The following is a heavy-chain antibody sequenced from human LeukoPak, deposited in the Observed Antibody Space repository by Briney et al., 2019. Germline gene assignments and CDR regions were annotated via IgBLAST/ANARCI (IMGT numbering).Heavy chain of an antibody. D-gene: IGHD2-21*01. J-gene: IGHJ5*02. V-gene: IGHV3-11*01. CDR3: ATTGLLGDIP. Sequence: GGSLRFSCAASGFTFSDYYMSWIRQAPGKGLEWLSYISKNGKTIYYADSIKGRFTISRDNAKKSVYLQMNSLRAEDTAVYYCATTGLLGDIPWGQGTLVTVSS. CDR2: ISKNGKTI. CDR1: GFTFSDYY.